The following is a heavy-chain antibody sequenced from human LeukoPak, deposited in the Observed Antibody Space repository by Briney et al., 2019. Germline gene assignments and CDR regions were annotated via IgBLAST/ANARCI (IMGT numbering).Heavy chain of an antibody. V-gene: IGHV3-21*03. CDR2: ISSSSSYI. D-gene: IGHD3-22*01. CDR3: AKHIYAVVSIQQ. CDR1: GFTFSSYS. Sequence: NPGGSLRLSCAASGFTFSSYSTNWVRQAPGKGLEWVSSISSSSSYIYYADSVKGRFTISRDNAKNSLYLDMSSLKTEDTAVYYCAKHIYAVVSIQQWGQGTLVTVSS. J-gene: IGHJ1*01.